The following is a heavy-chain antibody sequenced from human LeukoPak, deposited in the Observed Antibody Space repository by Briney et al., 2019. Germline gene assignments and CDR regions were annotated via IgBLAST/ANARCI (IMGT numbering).Heavy chain of an antibody. V-gene: IGHV3-53*01. CDR3: ARDGVVVPAASRYYYYYGMDV. CDR2: IYSGGST. CDR1: GFTISSNY. J-gene: IGHJ6*02. Sequence: GGSLRLSWAACGFTISSNYMSWGRQAAGKGLEWGSVIYSGGSTNYRASVKGRFTISRDKSKNTPYLQMNSLRAEDTAVYYCARDGVVVPAASRYYYYYGMDVWGQGTTVTVSS. D-gene: IGHD2-2*01.